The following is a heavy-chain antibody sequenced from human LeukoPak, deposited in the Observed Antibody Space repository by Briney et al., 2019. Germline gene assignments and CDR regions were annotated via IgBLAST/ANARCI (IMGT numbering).Heavy chain of an antibody. D-gene: IGHD1-1*01. CDR3: ARTTYGDY. CDR2: MKEDGSEE. Sequence: PGGSLRLSCAASGFTFNHYWMTWVRQAPGKGLEWVAVMKEDGSEEYYVDSVKGRFTISRDSAKNALYLQMNSLRAEDTALYYCARTTYGDYWGQGTLVTVSS. V-gene: IGHV3-7*02. J-gene: IGHJ4*02. CDR1: GFTFNHYW.